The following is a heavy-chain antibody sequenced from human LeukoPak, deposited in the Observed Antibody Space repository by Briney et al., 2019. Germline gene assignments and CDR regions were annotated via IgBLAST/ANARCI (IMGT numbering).Heavy chain of an antibody. D-gene: IGHD6-13*01. Sequence: PGGSLRLSCAASGFDVSANFMTWVRQASGKGLEWVSVIYSDGRTYHADSVKGRFTISRDNSKNTLYLQMNSLRAEDTAVYYCAREIAAAAFDPWGQGTLVTVSS. CDR1: GFDVSANF. CDR2: IYSDGRT. J-gene: IGHJ5*02. V-gene: IGHV3-53*01. CDR3: AREIAAAAFDP.